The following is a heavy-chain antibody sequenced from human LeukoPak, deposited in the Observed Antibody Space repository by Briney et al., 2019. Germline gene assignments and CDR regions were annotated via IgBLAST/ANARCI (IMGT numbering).Heavy chain of an antibody. J-gene: IGHJ4*02. CDR1: GFTFSSYW. D-gene: IGHD3-9*01. CDR2: IKQDGSEK. Sequence: GGSLRLSCAASGFTFSSYWMSWVRQAPGKGLEWVANIKQDGSEKYYVDSVKGRFTISRDNAKNTLYLQMNSLRAEDTAVYYCAKEAPHLRYSDWLLPAFDYWGQGTLVTVSS. V-gene: IGHV3-7*03. CDR3: AKEAPHLRYSDWLLPAFDY.